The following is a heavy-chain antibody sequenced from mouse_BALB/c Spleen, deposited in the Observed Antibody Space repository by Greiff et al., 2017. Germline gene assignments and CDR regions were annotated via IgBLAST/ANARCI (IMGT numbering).Heavy chain of an antibody. CDR3: ARWGFITTAPYAMDY. CDR1: GFTFSSFG. D-gene: IGHD1-2*01. J-gene: IGHJ4*01. V-gene: IGHV5-17*02. Sequence: EVQLVESGGGLVQPGGSRKLSCAASGFTFSSFGMHWVRQAPEKGLEWVAYISSGSSTIYYADTVKGRFTISRDNPKNTLFLQMTSLRSEDTAMYYCARWGFITTAPYAMDYWGQGTSVTVSS. CDR2: ISSGSSTI.